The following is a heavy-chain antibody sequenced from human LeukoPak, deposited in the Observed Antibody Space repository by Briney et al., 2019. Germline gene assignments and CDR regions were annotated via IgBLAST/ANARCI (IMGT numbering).Heavy chain of an antibody. CDR2: ISAYNGNT. V-gene: IGHV1-18*01. CDR3: ARDLPRGDYVYYYYYGMDV. CDR1: GYTFTSYG. D-gene: IGHD3-10*01. J-gene: IGHJ6*02. Sequence: EASVKVSCKASGYTFTSYGISWVRQAPGQGLEWMRWISAYNGNTNYAQKLQGRVTMTTDTSTSTAYMELRSLRSDDTAVYYCARDLPRGDYVYYYYYGMDVWGQGTTVTVSS.